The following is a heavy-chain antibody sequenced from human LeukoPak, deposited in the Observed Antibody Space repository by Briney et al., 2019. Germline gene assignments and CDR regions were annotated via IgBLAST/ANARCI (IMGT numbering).Heavy chain of an antibody. CDR1: GGTFSSYA. CDR3: ARRGGDCYSAGRWFDP. D-gene: IGHD2-21*02. V-gene: IGHV1-69*06. Sequence: ASVKVSCKASGGTFSSYAISWVRQAPGQGLEWMGGIIPIFGTANYAQKFQGRVTITADKSTSTAYMELSSLRSEDTAVYYCARRGGDCYSAGRWFDPWGQGTLVTVSS. CDR2: IIPIFGTA. J-gene: IGHJ5*02.